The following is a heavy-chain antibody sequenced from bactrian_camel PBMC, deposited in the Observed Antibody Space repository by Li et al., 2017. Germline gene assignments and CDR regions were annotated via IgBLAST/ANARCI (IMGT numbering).Heavy chain of an antibody. CDR2: ISDDEIT. V-gene: IGHV3S53*01. Sequence: HVQLVESGGGLVQTGGSLRLSCTASGITETPYSMGWFRQAPGKEREEVASISDDEITHYADSVKDRFTVSKDNAKNTLYLQMNNLKPEDTAMYYCAADTVLTPDDDDYANREYNYWGQGTQVTVS. J-gene: IGHJ4*01. D-gene: IGHD5*01. CDR1: GITETPYS. CDR3: AADTVLTPDDDDYANREYNY.